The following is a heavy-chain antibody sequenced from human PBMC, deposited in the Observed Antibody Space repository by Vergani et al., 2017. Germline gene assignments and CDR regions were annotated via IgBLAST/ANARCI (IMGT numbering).Heavy chain of an antibody. V-gene: IGHV4-39*01. CDR3: ARHSTVEWLVKLGWIDP. CDR1: GASIRSSNYY. D-gene: IGHD6-19*01. CDR2: IYYSGIT. Sequence: QLQLQESGPGLVKPSATLSLTCSVSGASIRSSNYYWGWIRPPPGKGLEWMASIYYSGITYYNPSLKSRVTISVDTSKNQFSLKLSSVTAADTAVYFCARHSTVEWLVKLGWIDPWGQGILVTVSS. J-gene: IGHJ5*02.